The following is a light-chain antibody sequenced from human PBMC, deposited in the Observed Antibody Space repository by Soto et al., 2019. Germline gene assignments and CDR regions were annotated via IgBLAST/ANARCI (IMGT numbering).Light chain of an antibody. CDR3: QQADSFPRT. CDR2: AAS. Sequence: DIQMTQSPSSVPASVGDRVTITCRASQGVSSYLAWYQQKPGKAPELLIYAASNLRSGVPSRFSGSGSGTDFTLTISSLQPEDFGTYYCQQADSFPRTFGPGTKVEIK. J-gene: IGKJ1*01. V-gene: IGKV1-12*01. CDR1: QGVSSY.